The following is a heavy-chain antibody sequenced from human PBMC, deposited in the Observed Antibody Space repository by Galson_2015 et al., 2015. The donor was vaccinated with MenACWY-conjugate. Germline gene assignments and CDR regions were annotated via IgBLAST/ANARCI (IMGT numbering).Heavy chain of an antibody. D-gene: IGHD3-22*01. V-gene: IGHV1-3*01. CDR1: GYAFPNYA. CDR2: MNPAQSNV. CDR3: ARSGYSSSYYYHCDY. J-gene: IGHJ4*02. Sequence: SVQVSCKASGYAFPNYALHWVRQAPGQGLEWMGWMNPAQSNVKYSQNFQDRITITRDTYANTAYMELSSLRSEDTAVYYCARSGYSSSYYYHCDYWGQGTLVTVSP.